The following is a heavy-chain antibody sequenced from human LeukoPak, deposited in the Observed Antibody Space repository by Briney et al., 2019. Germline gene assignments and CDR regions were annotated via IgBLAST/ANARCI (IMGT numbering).Heavy chain of an antibody. CDR1: GGSISSYY. CDR3: AREKRGYDILTGYYDYFDY. Sequence: PSETLSLTCTVSGGSISSYYWSWIRQPPGKGLEWIGYIYYSGSTNYNPSLKSRVTISVDTSKNQFSLELSSVTAADTAVYYCAREKRGYDILTGYYDYFDYWGQGTLVTVSS. CDR2: IYYSGST. D-gene: IGHD3-9*01. J-gene: IGHJ4*02. V-gene: IGHV4-59*01.